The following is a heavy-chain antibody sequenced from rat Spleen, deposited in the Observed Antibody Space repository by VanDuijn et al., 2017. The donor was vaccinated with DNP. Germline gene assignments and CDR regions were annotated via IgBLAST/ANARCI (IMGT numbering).Heavy chain of an antibody. Sequence: EVQLVESGGGLVQPGRSLKLSCAASGFLFINYDMGWFRQAPTKGLEWVASISTSGGSTYYRDSVKGRFTVSRDNAKSTLFLQMDSLRSEDTATYYCARQGRALDYWGQGVMVTVSS. J-gene: IGHJ2*01. CDR1: GFLFINYD. D-gene: IGHD4-1*01. CDR2: ISTSGGST. CDR3: ARQGRALDY. V-gene: IGHV5-25*01.